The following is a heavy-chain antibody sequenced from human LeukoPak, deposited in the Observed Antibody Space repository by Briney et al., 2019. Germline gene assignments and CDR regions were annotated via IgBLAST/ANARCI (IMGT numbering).Heavy chain of an antibody. CDR2: ISRAGRGT. V-gene: IGHV3-23*01. CDR1: GITLSNYG. D-gene: IGHD1-26*01. CDR3: AEGTWELPNYYGMDV. J-gene: IGHJ6*02. Sequence: GGSLRLSCVVSGITLSNYGMSWVRQAPGKGLEWVSGISRAGRGTNSADSVKGRFTVSRDNSKSALYLQMSSLRAEDTAVYYCAEGTWELPNYYGMDVWGQGTTVTVSS.